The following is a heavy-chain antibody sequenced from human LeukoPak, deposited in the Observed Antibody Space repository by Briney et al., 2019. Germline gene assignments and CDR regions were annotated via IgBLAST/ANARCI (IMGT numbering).Heavy chain of an antibody. Sequence: ASVKVSCKASGYTFTDYYIHWVRQAPGQGLEWMGRINPNSGGTNYAQKFQGRVTMTRDTSISTAYMELSSLRSEDTAVYYCAREVSSGPFIDYWGQGTLVTVSS. CDR3: AREVSSGPFIDY. D-gene: IGHD6-19*01. CDR2: INPNSGGT. CDR1: GYTFTDYY. J-gene: IGHJ4*02. V-gene: IGHV1-2*06.